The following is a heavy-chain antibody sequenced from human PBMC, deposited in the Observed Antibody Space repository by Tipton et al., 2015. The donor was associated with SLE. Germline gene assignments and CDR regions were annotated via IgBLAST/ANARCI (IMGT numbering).Heavy chain of an antibody. CDR3: AKGGGIAVAGNYYFDY. V-gene: IGHV3-33*05. CDR2: ISYDGSNK. D-gene: IGHD6-19*01. CDR1: GFTFSSYG. J-gene: IGHJ4*02. Sequence: RSLRLSCAASGFTFSSYGMHWVRQAPGKGLEWVAVISYDGSNKYYADSVKGRFTISRDNSKNTLYLQMNSLRAEDTAVYYCAKGGGIAVAGNYYFDYWGQGTLVTVSS.